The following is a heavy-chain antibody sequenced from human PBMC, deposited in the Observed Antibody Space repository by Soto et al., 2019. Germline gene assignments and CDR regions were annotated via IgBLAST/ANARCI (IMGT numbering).Heavy chain of an antibody. CDR3: ATGPSIAARPVDDFDY. J-gene: IGHJ4*02. D-gene: IGHD6-6*01. CDR1: GYTFTSYG. V-gene: IGHV1-18*01. CDR2: ISAYNGNT. Sequence: QVQLVQSGAEVKKPGASVKVSCKASGYTFTSYGISWVRQAPGQGLEWMGWISAYNGNTNYAQKLQGRVPMTTDTSPSKAYMELGSQRPDDTAVYYCATGPSIAARPVDDFDYWGQGTLVTVSS.